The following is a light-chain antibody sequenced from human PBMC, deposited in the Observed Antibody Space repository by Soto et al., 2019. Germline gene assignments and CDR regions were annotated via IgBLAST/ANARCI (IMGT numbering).Light chain of an antibody. V-gene: IGLV4-69*01. CDR1: SGHSSYA. J-gene: IGLJ2*01. CDR2: LNSDGSH. CDR3: QTWGTGPLV. Sequence: QPVLTQSPSASASLGASVKLTCTLSSGHSSYAIAWHQQQPEKGPRYLMKLNSDGSHSKGDGIPDRFSGSSSGAERYLTISSLQPEDEADYYCQTWGTGPLVFGGGTKLTVL.